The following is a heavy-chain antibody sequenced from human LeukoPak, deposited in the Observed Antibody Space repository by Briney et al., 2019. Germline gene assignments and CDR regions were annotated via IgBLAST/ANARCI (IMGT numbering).Heavy chain of an antibody. Sequence: SETLSLTCTVSDGSIRSYYWSWIRQPPGKGLQWIGYIHSSGSTHYNPSLKSRVTTSLDTSKNQFSLKLSSVIAADTAVYYCARLGSYSDYWGQGTLVTVSS. CDR3: ARLGSYSDY. CDR2: IHSSGST. J-gene: IGHJ4*02. CDR1: DGSIRSYY. V-gene: IGHV4-4*09. D-gene: IGHD1-26*01.